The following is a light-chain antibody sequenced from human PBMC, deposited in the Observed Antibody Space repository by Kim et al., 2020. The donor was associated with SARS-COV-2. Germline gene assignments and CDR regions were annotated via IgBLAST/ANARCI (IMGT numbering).Light chain of an antibody. J-gene: IGKJ2*01. CDR3: QQRTNWPT. V-gene: IGKV3-11*01. CDR2: EVS. Sequence: LSLSPGERATLSCRASQSVNNYLAWYQQKPGQAPRLLIYEVSTRATGIPDRFSGSGSGTDFTLTISSLEPGDFAVYYCQQRTNWPTFGQGTKLEI. CDR1: QSVNNY.